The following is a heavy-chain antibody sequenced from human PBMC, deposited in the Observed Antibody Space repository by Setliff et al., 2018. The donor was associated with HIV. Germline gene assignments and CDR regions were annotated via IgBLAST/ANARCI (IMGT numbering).Heavy chain of an antibody. D-gene: IGHD3-22*01. V-gene: IGHV1-18*01. CDR1: GYMFIAYG. CDR2: IGPYNGRT. J-gene: IGHJ5*02. Sequence: GASVKVSCKTSGYMFIAYGMSWVRRAPGQGLEWMGWIGPYNGRTEYAQEFQGRVSLTIDTSASTAYMELRSLRSDDTAVYYCARYERDGYYDSSGYRFDPWGQGTLVTVSS. CDR3: ARYERDGYYDSSGYRFDP.